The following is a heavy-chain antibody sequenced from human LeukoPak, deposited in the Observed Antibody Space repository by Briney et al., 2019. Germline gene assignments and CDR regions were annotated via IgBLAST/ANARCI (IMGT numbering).Heavy chain of an antibody. CDR1: GVACRRCG. Sequence: GGPRRRSCAARGVACRRCGMNWVRQAPGKGLEWVSSISSSSSYIYYTDSVKSRFTISRDNAKNSLYLQMNSLRAEDTAVYYCARDRSGYDYEADAFDIWGQGTMVTVSS. CDR3: ARDRSGYDYEADAFDI. V-gene: IGHV3-21*01. J-gene: IGHJ3*02. D-gene: IGHD5-12*01. CDR2: ISSSSSYI.